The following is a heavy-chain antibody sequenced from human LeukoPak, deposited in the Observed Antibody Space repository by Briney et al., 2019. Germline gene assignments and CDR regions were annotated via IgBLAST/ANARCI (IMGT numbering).Heavy chain of an antibody. D-gene: IGHD3-10*02. CDR3: TRELIGCSETVCSGA. CDR2: ITPRLGPG. J-gene: IGHJ5*02. CDR1: GYTFTGYY. V-gene: IGHV1-69*13. Sequence: SVKVSCKASGYTFTGYYMHWVRQAPGQGLEWMGGITPRLGPGNYAQKFQDRLSITADEITRTTYMEMRSLRSDDTAVYYCTRELIGCSETVCSGAWGRGTLVIVSS.